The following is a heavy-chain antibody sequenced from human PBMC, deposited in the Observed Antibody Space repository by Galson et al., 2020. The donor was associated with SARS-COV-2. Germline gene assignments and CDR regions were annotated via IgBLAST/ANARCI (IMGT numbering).Heavy chain of an antibody. J-gene: IGHJ4*02. V-gene: IGHV3-23*01. CDR3: AKLYYDFWSGYYPFDY. CDR2: ISGSVGST. D-gene: IGHD3-3*01. Sequence: GESLKISCAASGFTFSSYAMSWVRQAPGKGLEWVSAISGSVGSTYYADSVKGRFTISRDNSKNTLYLQMNSLRAEDTAVYYCAKLYYDFWSGYYPFDYWGQGTLVTVSS. CDR1: GFTFSSYA.